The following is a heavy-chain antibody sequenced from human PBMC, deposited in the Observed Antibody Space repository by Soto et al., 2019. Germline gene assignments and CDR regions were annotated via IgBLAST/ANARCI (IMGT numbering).Heavy chain of an antibody. Sequence: QVQLQQWGAGLLKPSETLSLTCAVYGGSFSGYYWSWIRQPPGKGLEWIGEINHSGSTNYNPSPKSRVTISVDTSKHQFSLKLSSVTAADTAVYYCARGGYCSGGSCYSGRFDYWGQGTLVTVSS. CDR1: GGSFSGYY. J-gene: IGHJ4*02. CDR2: INHSGST. D-gene: IGHD2-15*01. CDR3: ARGGYCSGGSCYSGRFDY. V-gene: IGHV4-34*01.